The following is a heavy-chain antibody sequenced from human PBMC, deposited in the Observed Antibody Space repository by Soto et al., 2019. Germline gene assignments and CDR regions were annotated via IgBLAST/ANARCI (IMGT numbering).Heavy chain of an antibody. V-gene: IGHV3-30*18. CDR3: AKEGRSYDDFWSGTIGSFDI. D-gene: IGHD3-3*01. CDR2: ISYDGSNK. CDR1: GFTFKNNA. Sequence: QGQLVESGGDAVQPGRSLRLSCVGSGFTFKNNAMHWVRLAPGQGLEWVAYISYDGSNKAYGDSVQGRFTISRDNSKNTVILKMNSLRVEDTGVFHCAKEGRSYDDFWSGTIGSFDIWGRGTTVTVSS. J-gene: IGHJ3*02.